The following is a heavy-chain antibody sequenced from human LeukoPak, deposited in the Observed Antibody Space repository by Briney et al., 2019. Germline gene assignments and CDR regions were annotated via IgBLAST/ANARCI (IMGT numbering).Heavy chain of an antibody. CDR2: IYTSGST. D-gene: IGHD2-8*01. V-gene: IGHV4-4*07. Sequence: SETLSLTCTVSGGSISSYYWSWIRQPAGKGLEWIGRIYTSGSTNYNPSLKSRVTMSVDTSKNQFSLKLSSVTAADTAVYYCARDSYTNGVCYTGNWFDPWGQGTLVTVSS. CDR1: GGSISSYY. CDR3: ARDSYTNGVCYTGNWFDP. J-gene: IGHJ5*02.